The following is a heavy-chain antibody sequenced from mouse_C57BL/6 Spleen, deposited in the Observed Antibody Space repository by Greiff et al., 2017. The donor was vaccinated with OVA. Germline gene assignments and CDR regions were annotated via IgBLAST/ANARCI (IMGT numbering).Heavy chain of an antibody. J-gene: IGHJ3*01. Sequence: QVQLQQSGAELVKPGASVKMSCKASGYTFTSYWITWVKQRPGQGLEWIGDIYPGRGSTNYNEKFKSKATLTVDTSSSTAYMQLSSLTSEDSAVYYCARDRSGYGFAYWGQGTLVTVSA. CDR3: ARDRSGYGFAY. CDR1: GYTFTSYW. CDR2: IYPGRGST. D-gene: IGHD3-2*02. V-gene: IGHV1-55*01.